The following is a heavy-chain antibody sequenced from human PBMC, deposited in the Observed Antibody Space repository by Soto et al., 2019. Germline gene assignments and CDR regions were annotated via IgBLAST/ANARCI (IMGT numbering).Heavy chain of an antibody. CDR3: TRESEDLTSKFDY. CDR2: ISSTTNYI. Sequence: SLILSCAASGFTFTRYSMNWVRQAPGKGLEWVSSISSTTNYIYYGDSMKGRFTISRDNAKNSLYLEMNSLRAEDTAVYYCTRESEDLTSKFDYWGQGTLVTVSS. CDR1: GFTFTRYS. V-gene: IGHV3-21*06. J-gene: IGHJ4*02.